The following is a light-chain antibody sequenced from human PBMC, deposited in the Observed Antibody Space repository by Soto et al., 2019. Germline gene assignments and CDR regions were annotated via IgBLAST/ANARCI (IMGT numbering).Light chain of an antibody. CDR2: GNS. Sequence: QLVLTQTPSVSGAPGQRVTISCTGSSSNIGAGYDVHWYQQLPGTAPKLLIYGNSNRPSGVPDRFSGSKSGTSASLAITGLQAEDEADYYCQSYDSSLSGSWVFGGGTKLTVL. V-gene: IGLV1-40*01. CDR1: SSNIGAGYD. J-gene: IGLJ2*01. CDR3: QSYDSSLSGSWV.